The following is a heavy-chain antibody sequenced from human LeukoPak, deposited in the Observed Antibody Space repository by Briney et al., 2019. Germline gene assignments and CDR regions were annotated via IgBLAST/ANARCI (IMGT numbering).Heavy chain of an antibody. V-gene: IGHV3-21*01. Sequence: PGGSLRLSCAASGFTFSNYAMSWVRQAPGKGLEWVSSISSSSNYIYYADSVKGRFTISRDNTKDSLYLQMNSLRAEDTAVYYCARDRGAVATYNWFDPWGQGALVTVSS. D-gene: IGHD4-11*01. CDR1: GFTFSNYA. CDR3: ARDRGAVATYNWFDP. J-gene: IGHJ5*02. CDR2: ISSSSNYI.